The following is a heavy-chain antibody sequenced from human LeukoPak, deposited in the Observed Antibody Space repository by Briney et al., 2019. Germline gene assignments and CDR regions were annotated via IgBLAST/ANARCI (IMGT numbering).Heavy chain of an antibody. CDR2: IIPIFGTA. CDR3: ARGHVLRYFDWSNPFDY. Sequence: SVKVSCKAPGGTFSSYAISWVRQAPGQGLEWMGGIIPIFGTANYAQKFQGRVTITADESTSTAYMELSSLRSEDTAVYYCARGHVLRYFDWSNPFDYWGQGTLVTVSS. V-gene: IGHV1-69*13. D-gene: IGHD3-9*01. J-gene: IGHJ4*02. CDR1: GGTFSSYA.